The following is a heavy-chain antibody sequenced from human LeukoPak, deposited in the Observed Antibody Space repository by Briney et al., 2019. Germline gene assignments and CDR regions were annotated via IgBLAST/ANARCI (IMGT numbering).Heavy chain of an antibody. J-gene: IGHJ4*02. Sequence: SWVRQATGKGLEWVSAISGSGGSTYYADSVKGRFTISRDNSKNTLYLQMNSLRAEDTAVYYCAKDPSLNIVVVVVFDYWGQGTLVTASS. D-gene: IGHD2-15*01. V-gene: IGHV3-23*01. CDR3: AKDPSLNIVVVVVFDY. CDR2: ISGSGGST.